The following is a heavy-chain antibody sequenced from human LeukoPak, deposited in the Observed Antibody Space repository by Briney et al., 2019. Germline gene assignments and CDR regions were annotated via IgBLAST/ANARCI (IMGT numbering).Heavy chain of an antibody. CDR3: ARDLDGSGSYYTDY. Sequence: GASVKVSCKASAYTFSNYGFNWVRQAPGQGLEWMGWIRAYNGNTKYAQKLQGRFTISTDTSTSTAYMELRSLTSDDTAVYYCARDLDGSGSYYTDYWGQGTLVTVSS. J-gene: IGHJ4*02. V-gene: IGHV1-18*01. CDR1: AYTFSNYG. D-gene: IGHD3-10*01. CDR2: IRAYNGNT.